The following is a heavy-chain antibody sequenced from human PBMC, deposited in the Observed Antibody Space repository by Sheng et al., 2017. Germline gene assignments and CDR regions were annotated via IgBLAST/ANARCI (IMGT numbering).Heavy chain of an antibody. Sequence: QVQLVQSGREVKKPGASVKVSCKASGYTFSNYGISWVRQAPGQGLQWMGWIIPLFDATDYAQKFQGRVTITVDKSTGTGYMDLKSLRSEDTAIYYCATESPIEGGLAYWGQGTPVTVSS. D-gene: IGHD3-16*01. CDR1: GYTFSNYG. CDR2: IIPLFDAT. CDR3: ATESPIEGGLAY. J-gene: IGHJ4*02. V-gene: IGHV1-69*06.